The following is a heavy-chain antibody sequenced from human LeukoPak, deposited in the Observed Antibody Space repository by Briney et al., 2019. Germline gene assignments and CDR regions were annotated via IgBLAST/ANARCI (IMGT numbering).Heavy chain of an antibody. J-gene: IGHJ4*02. V-gene: IGHV4-34*01. CDR3: ARYDVWGSYRAFDY. CDR2: INHNRNS. Sequence: PSETLSLTCAVSGGSFNDNYWTWIRQPPGKGLEWIGEINHNRNSNYNPSLKSRVTISVDTSKNQFSLKLSSVTAADTAVYYCARYDVWGSYRAFDYWGQGTLVTVSS. CDR1: GGSFNDNY. D-gene: IGHD3-16*02.